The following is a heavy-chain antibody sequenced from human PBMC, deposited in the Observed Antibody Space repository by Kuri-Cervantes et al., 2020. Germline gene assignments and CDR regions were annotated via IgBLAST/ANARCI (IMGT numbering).Heavy chain of an antibody. CDR1: GFIFSNYA. CDR2: ISYGGNNK. D-gene: IGHD3-22*01. J-gene: IGHJ4*02. Sequence: GGSLRLSCTASGFIFSNYAMHWVRQAPGKGLEWVAVISYGGNNKYYADSVKGRFTISRDNAKNSLYLQMNSLRAEDTALYYCAKDINDSSGYISLWGQGTLVTVSS. V-gene: IGHV3-30-3*01. CDR3: AKDINDSSGYISL.